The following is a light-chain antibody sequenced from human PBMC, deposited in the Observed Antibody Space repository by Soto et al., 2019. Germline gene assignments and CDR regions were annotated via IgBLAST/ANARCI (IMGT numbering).Light chain of an antibody. V-gene: IGLV2-14*01. Sequence: QSALTQPASVSGSPGQSITISCTGTSSDVGGFNYVSWYQQHPGKAPKLMIYEVSNRPSGLSTRFSGSKSGNTASLTISGLQAEDEADYYCSSYTSTNTLYVFGTGTKLTVL. CDR1: SSDVGGFNY. J-gene: IGLJ1*01. CDR2: EVS. CDR3: SSYTSTNTLYV.